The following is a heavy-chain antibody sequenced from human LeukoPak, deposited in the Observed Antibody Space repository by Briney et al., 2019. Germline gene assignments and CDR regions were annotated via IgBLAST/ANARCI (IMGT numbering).Heavy chain of an antibody. D-gene: IGHD6-13*01. CDR1: GFSFSTFG. Sequence: GGSLSLSCAASGFSFSTFGMSWVRQAPGKGLEWVSAITPGLGGTHYADSVKGRFTISRDNSKNTLYLQMNSLRAEDTALYYCATLVRALYFDYWGQGTLVTASS. CDR2: ITPGLGGT. J-gene: IGHJ4*02. V-gene: IGHV3-23*01. CDR3: ATLVRALYFDY.